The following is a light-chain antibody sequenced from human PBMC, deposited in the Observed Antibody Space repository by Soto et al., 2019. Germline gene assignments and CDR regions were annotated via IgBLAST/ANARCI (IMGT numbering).Light chain of an antibody. CDR1: AFLSSSY. V-gene: IGKV3-20*01. J-gene: IGKJ2*01. CDR3: QQQGT. CDR2: AAS. Sequence: EIVLTQSPGTLSLSPGERATISCRASAFLSSSYLVWYQQKPGQAPRLLIYAASRRATGIPDRFSGSGSATEYTLTINTLEPEDFAVYYCQQQGTFGQGTKLEIK.